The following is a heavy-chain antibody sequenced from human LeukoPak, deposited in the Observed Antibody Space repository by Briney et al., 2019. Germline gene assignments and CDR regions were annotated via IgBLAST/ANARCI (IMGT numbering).Heavy chain of an antibody. CDR1: GFTFSSYA. D-gene: IGHD3-16*01. CDR2: ISGSGGST. Sequence: PRGPLRLSCAASGFTFSSYAMSWVRQAQGKGLEWVSAISGSGGSTYYADSVMGRFTISIDISRDTLYLQMNSLRAEDTAVYYCAKGYYDYVWGSYYFDYWGQGTLVTVSS. V-gene: IGHV3-23*01. CDR3: AKGYYDYVWGSYYFDY. J-gene: IGHJ4*02.